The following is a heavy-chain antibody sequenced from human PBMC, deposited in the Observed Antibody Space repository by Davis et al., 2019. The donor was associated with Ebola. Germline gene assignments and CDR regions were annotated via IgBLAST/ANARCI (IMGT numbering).Heavy chain of an antibody. CDR3: ASLNYDFWSGYDTKYYFDY. V-gene: IGHV1-69*13. D-gene: IGHD3-3*01. J-gene: IGHJ4*02. CDR2: IIPIFGTA. CDR1: GGTFSSYA. Sequence: SVKVSCKASGGTFSSYAISWVRQAPGQGLEWMGGIIPIFGTANYAQKFQGRVTITADESTSTAYMELSSLRSEDTAVYYCASLNYDFWSGYDTKYYFDYWGQGTLVTVSS.